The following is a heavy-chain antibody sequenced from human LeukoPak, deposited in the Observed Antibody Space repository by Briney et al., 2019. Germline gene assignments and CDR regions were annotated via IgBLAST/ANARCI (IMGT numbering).Heavy chain of an antibody. J-gene: IGHJ4*02. D-gene: IGHD3-22*01. V-gene: IGHV3-33*01. CDR3: ARDHGIDYYDSSGYYGGYFDY. CDR2: KWYDGSNK. CDR1: GFTFSSYG. Sequence: GGSLRLSCAASGFTFSSYGMHWVRQAPGKGLEWVAVKWYDGSNKYYADSVKGRFTISRDNSKNTLYLQMNSLRAEDTAVYYCARDHGIDYYDSSGYYGGYFDYWGQGTLVTVSS.